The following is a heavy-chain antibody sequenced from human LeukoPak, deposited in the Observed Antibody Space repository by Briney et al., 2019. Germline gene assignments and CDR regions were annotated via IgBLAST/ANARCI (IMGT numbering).Heavy chain of an antibody. D-gene: IGHD3-10*01. CDR3: AREVRGEYYFDY. V-gene: IGHV1-69*04. Sequence: GASVTVSCKASGGTFSSYAISWVRQAPGQGLEWMGRIIPILGIANYAQKFQGRVTITADKSTSTAYMELSSLRSEDTAVYYCAREVRGEYYFDYWGQGTLVTVSS. CDR2: IIPILGIA. J-gene: IGHJ4*02. CDR1: GGTFSSYA.